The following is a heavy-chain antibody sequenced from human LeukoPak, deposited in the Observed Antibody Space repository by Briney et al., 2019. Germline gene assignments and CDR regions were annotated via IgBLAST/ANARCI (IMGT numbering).Heavy chain of an antibody. Sequence: GGSLRLSCAASGFTVNNNYMSWVRQAPGKGLEWVSVLYSGGSTYYADSVKGRFTISRDNSKNTLYLQMNSLRAEDTAVYYCTYFTFGGVNLLDYWGQGTLVTVSS. J-gene: IGHJ4*02. V-gene: IGHV3-53*01. CDR1: GFTVNNNY. CDR2: LYSGGST. CDR3: TYFTFGGVNLLDY. D-gene: IGHD3-16*01.